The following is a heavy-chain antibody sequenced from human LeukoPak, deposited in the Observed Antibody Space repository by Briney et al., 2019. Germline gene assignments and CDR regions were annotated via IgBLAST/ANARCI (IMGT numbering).Heavy chain of an antibody. V-gene: IGHV1-2*02. CDR2: INPISGDT. CDR3: AREGQLGLDN. D-gene: IGHD1-1*01. Sequence: GASVNVSCKASGYTFIDSFMHWVRQAPGQGPEWMGWINPISGDTNYAQKFQGRLTMTSDTSISTGYLELRRVQFDDTAVYYCAREGQLGLDNWGQGTLVTVSS. CDR1: GYTFIDSF. J-gene: IGHJ1*01.